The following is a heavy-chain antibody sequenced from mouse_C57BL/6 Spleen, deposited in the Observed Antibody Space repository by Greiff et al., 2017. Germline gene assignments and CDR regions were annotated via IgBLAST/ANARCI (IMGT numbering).Heavy chain of an antibody. D-gene: IGHD2-5*01. CDR3: ARTDYSKRYGGAMDY. J-gene: IGHJ4*01. CDR1: GYAFSSSW. CDR2: IYPGDGAT. Sequence: VKLLESGPELVKPGASVKISCKASGYAFSSSWMNWVKQRPGKGLEWIGLIYPGDGATNYNGKFKGKATLTADKSSSTAYMQLSSLTSEDSAVCFCARTDYSKRYGGAMDYWGQGTSVTVAS. V-gene: IGHV1-82*01.